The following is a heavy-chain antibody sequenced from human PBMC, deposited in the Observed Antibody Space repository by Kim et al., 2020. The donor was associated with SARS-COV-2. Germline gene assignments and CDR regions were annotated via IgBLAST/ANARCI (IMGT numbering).Heavy chain of an antibody. CDR3: ARERDYGGNSADCDY. Sequence: VSVSSRIAINPDTSKNQFSLQLNSVTPEDTAVYYCARERDYGGNSADCDYWGQGTLVTVSS. D-gene: IGHD4-17*01. V-gene: IGHV6-1*01. J-gene: IGHJ4*02.